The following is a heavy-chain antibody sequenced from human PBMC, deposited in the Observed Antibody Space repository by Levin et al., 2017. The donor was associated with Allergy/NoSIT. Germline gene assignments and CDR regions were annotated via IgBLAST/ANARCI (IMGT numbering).Heavy chain of an antibody. J-gene: IGHJ4*02. CDR1: GFTFDDYG. CDR2: INCNGGST. Sequence: GESLKISCAASGFTFDDYGMSWVRQAPGKGLEWVSGINCNGGSTGYADSVQGRFTISRDNAKNSLYLQMNRLRAEDTALYYCARGIYGGNGYYFDYWGQGTLVTVSS. CDR3: ARGIYGGNGYYFDY. V-gene: IGHV3-20*04. D-gene: IGHD4-23*01.